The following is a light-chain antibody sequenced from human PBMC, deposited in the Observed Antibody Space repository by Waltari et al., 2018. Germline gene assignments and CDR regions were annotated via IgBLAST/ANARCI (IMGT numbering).Light chain of an antibody. V-gene: IGLV1-44*01. CDR1: SSNLGNHV. CDR2: RND. Sequence: QSVLTQPPSASGTPGQRVTISCSGTSSNLGNHVVNWYKQVPGTAPKLLIYRNDLRPSGVPDRFSASKSGTSASMAISGLQSEDEAEYYCASWDDSLNGHWVFGGGTMVTVL. J-gene: IGLJ3*02. CDR3: ASWDDSLNGHWV.